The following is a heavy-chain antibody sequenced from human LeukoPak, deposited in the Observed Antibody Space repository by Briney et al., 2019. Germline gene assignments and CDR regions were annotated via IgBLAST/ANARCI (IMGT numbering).Heavy chain of an antibody. Sequence: SETLSLTCTVSGGSISTYYWSWIRQPPGKGLEWIGYIYYTGSTSYNPSLKRRVTMSLDASKNQFSLELNSVTPADTAVYYCARDLLMVREISYYYYYMDVWGKGTTVTISS. D-gene: IGHD3-10*01. CDR1: GGSISTYY. J-gene: IGHJ6*03. V-gene: IGHV4-59*01. CDR2: IYYTGST. CDR3: ARDLLMVREISYYYYYMDV.